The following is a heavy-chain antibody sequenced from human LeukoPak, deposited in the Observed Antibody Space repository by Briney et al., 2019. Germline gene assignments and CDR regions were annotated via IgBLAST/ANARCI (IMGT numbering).Heavy chain of an antibody. V-gene: IGHV4-61*02. D-gene: IGHD4-11*01. J-gene: IGHJ4*02. CDR2: IYTSGST. CDR3: ARYRTRDDYSNPFDY. Sequence: SETLSLTCTVSGGSISSGSYYWGWIRQPGGKGLEWIGRIYTSGSTNYNPSLKSRVTISVDTSKNQFSLKLSSVTAADTAVYYCARYRTRDDYSNPFDYWGQGTLVTVSS. CDR1: GGSISSGSYY.